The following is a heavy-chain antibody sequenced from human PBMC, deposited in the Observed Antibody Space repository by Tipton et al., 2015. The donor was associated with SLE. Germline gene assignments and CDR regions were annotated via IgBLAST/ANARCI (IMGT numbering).Heavy chain of an antibody. D-gene: IGHD1-26*01. J-gene: IGHJ5*02. CDR2: MNPTHSNT. CDR3: ARSGSYFGWFDP. CDR1: GYTFTDYN. Sequence: QLVQSGAEVKKPGASVKVSCKASGYTFTDYNINWVRQATGQGLEWMGWMNPTHSNTGYEQNFQGRVTMARDTSTSTVYMELYSLRSEDTAVYYCARSGSYFGWFDPWGQGTLVTVSS. V-gene: IGHV1-8*01.